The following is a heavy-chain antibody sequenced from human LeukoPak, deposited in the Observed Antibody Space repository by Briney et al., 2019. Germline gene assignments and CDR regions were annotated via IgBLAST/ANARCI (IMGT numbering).Heavy chain of an antibody. V-gene: IGHV3-33*08. CDR1: GFTFSSYG. Sequence: PGRSLRLSCAASGFTFSSYGMHWVRQAPGKGLEWVAVIWYDGSNKYYADSVKGRFTISRDNSKNTLNLQMNSLRAEDTAVYYCAQWDGTYSAFDIWGQGTMVTVSS. CDR2: IWYDGSNK. D-gene: IGHD4-11*01. CDR3: AQWDGTYSAFDI. J-gene: IGHJ3*02.